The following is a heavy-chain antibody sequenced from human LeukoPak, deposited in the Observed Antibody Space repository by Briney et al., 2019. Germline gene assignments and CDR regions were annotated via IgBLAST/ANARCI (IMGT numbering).Heavy chain of an antibody. J-gene: IGHJ5*02. CDR3: AKESDFWSGSPNWFDP. Sequence: PGGSLRLSCAASGFTFNNYAMSWVRQAPGKGLEWVSAISGSGGSTYYADSVEGRFTISRDNSKNTLYLQKNSLRAEDTAVYYCAKESDFWSGSPNWFDPWGQGTLVTVSS. CDR2: ISGSGGST. D-gene: IGHD3-3*01. V-gene: IGHV3-23*01. CDR1: GFTFNNYA.